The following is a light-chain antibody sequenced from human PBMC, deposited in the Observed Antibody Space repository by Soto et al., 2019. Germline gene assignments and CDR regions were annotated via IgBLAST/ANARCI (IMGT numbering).Light chain of an antibody. CDR2: GAS. J-gene: IGKJ4*01. CDR1: QSVSRY. V-gene: IGKV3-11*01. Sequence: EIVLTQSPATLSLSPGERATLSCRASQSVSRYLAWYQQKPGQAPRLLIYGASNRATGIPARFSGSGSGTDFTLTISSLDPEDFAVYYCQQRSSWPRLTFGGGTRVDI. CDR3: QQRSSWPRLT.